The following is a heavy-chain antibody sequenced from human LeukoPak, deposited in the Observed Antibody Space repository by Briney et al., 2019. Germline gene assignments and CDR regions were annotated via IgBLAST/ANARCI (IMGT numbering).Heavy chain of an antibody. CDR3: ARVEDTAMVTPIDY. Sequence: GASVKVSCKASGYSFTTYDINWVRQATGQGLEWMGWMSLKSGYTGYAQKFQGGVTMTRDTSTSTVYMELSSLRSEDTAVYYCARVEDTAMVTPIDYWGQGTLVTVSS. J-gene: IGHJ4*02. D-gene: IGHD5-18*01. V-gene: IGHV1-8*02. CDR2: MSLKSGYT. CDR1: GYSFTTYD.